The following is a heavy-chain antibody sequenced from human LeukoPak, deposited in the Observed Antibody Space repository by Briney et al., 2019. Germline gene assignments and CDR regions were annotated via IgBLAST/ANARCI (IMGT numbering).Heavy chain of an antibody. V-gene: IGHV3-23*01. Sequence: GGSLRLSCAASGFTFRNYAMTWVRQAPGKGLEWVSAITGSGGRIYYADSVKGRFTISRDNSKRTLYLQMNSLRAEDTAVYYCAKYCDGTDYYYPLDYFDYWGQGTLVTVSS. CDR2: ITGSGGRI. CDR1: GFTFRNYA. J-gene: IGHJ4*02. D-gene: IGHD3-22*01. CDR3: AKYCDGTDYYYPLDYFDY.